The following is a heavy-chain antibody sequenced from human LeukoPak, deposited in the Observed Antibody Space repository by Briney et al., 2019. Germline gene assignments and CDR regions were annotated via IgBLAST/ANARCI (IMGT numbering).Heavy chain of an antibody. CDR2: ISGSGGST. CDR1: GFTFSSYA. J-gene: IGHJ4*02. V-gene: IGHV3-23*01. D-gene: IGHD1-26*01. CDR3: AREPYSGSYSGDFDY. Sequence: GGSLRLSCAASGFTFSSYAMSWVRQAPGKGLEWVSAISGSGGSTYYADSVKGRFTISRDNSKNMLYLQMNSLRAEDTAVYYCAREPYSGSYSGDFDYWGQGTLVTVSS.